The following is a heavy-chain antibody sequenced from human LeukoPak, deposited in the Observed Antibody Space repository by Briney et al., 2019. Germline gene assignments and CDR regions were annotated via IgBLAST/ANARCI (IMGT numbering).Heavy chain of an antibody. J-gene: IGHJ6*02. CDR3: ATVRVPAAIPYYYYYGMDV. CDR1: GGTFSSYA. D-gene: IGHD2-2*01. CDR2: IIPIFGTA. Sequence: ASVKVSCKASGGTFSSYAISWVRQAPGQGLEWMGGIIPIFGTANYAQKFQGRVTTTEDTSTDTAYMELSSLRSEDTAVYYCATVRVPAAIPYYYYYGMDVWGQGTTVTVSS. V-gene: IGHV1-69*06.